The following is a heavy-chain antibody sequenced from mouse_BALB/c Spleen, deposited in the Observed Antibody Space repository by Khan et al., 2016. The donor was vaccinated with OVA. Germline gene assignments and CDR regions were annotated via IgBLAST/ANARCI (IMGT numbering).Heavy chain of an antibody. Sequence: EVQLQESGPGLVKPSQSLSLTCTVTGYSITSGYAWNWIRQFPGNKLEWMGYISYSGVTSYTPSLKSRISITRDTSKNQFFLQLTSVTTEDTATYYGASGNYCGYYFDYWGQGTTLTVSS. D-gene: IGHD1-1*01. CDR1: GYSITSGYA. CDR3: ASGNYCGYYFDY. V-gene: IGHV3-2*02. J-gene: IGHJ2*01. CDR2: ISYSGVT.